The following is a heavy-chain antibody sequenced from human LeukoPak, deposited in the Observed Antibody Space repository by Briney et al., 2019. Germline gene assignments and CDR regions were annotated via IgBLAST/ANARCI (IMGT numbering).Heavy chain of an antibody. Sequence: GSLRLSCAASGFTFSDYYMSWIRQAPGKGLEWVSYISSGSSYTNYADSVKGRFTISRDNAKNSLYLQMNSLRAEDTAVYYCARLRVDYGGNFFDLWGRGTLVTVSS. D-gene: IGHD4-23*01. J-gene: IGHJ2*01. CDR1: GFTFSDYY. CDR3: ARLRVDYGGNFFDL. CDR2: ISSGSSYT. V-gene: IGHV3-11*03.